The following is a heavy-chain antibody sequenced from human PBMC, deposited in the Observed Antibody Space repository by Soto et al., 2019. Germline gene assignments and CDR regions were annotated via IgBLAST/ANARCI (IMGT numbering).Heavy chain of an antibody. CDR1: GGTFSSYT. Sequence: QVQLVQSGAEVKKPGSSVKVSCKASGGTFSSYTISWVRQAPGQGLEWMGRIIPILDIANYAQKFQGRVTITADKSTSTAYMELSSLRSEDTAVYYCARVSTAYYYFDYWGQGTLVTVSS. V-gene: IGHV1-69*02. J-gene: IGHJ4*02. CDR2: IIPILDIA. CDR3: ARVSTAYYYFDY. D-gene: IGHD2-8*01.